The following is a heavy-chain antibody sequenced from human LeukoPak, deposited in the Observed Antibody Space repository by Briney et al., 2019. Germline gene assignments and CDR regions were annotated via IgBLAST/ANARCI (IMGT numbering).Heavy chain of an antibody. CDR3: AKRHSPGLYYFDY. Sequence: GGSLRLSCEASGFTFSSYVLSGFGRAPGRGLGWVSTIIGRVRNTYYADSVKGRFTISRDNSKNTLYLQMNSLRAEDTAVYYCAKRHSPGLYYFDYWGQGTLVTVSS. V-gene: IGHV3-23*01. J-gene: IGHJ4*02. CDR2: IIGRVRNT. D-gene: IGHD3-3*02. CDR1: GFTFSSYV.